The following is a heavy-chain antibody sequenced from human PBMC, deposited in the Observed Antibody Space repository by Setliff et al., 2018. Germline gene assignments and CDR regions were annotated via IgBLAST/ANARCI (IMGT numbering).Heavy chain of an antibody. CDR3: ARGSVEYSRGWYYSGH. Sequence: VKVSCKASGGTFNSYAISWVRQAPGQGLEWMGGIIPIFGSANYARKFQGRVTVTADESTSTAYMELSSLRSEDTAVYYCARGSVEYSRGWYYSGHWGQGTLVTVSS. J-gene: IGHJ4*02. V-gene: IGHV1-69*13. CDR2: IIPIFGSA. CDR1: GGTFNSYA. D-gene: IGHD6-19*01.